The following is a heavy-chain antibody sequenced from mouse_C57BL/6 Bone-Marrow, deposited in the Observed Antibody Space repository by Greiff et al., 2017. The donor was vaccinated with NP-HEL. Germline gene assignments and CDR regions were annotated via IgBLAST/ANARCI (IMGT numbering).Heavy chain of an antibody. CDR1: GYTFTSYW. CDR3: ARGGPRFDY. Sequence: QVQLQQPGAELVKPGASVKMSCKASGYTFTSYWITWVKQRPGQGLEWIGDIYPGSGSTNYNEQFKRKAPLTVDTSSSTADMQLSSLPSEDSAIYYCARGGPRFDYWGQGTTLTVSS. D-gene: IGHD3-3*01. V-gene: IGHV1-55*01. J-gene: IGHJ2*01. CDR2: IYPGSGST.